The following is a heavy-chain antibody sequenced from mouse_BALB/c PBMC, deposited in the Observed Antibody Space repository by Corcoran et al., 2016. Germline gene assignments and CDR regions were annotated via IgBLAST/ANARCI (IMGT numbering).Heavy chain of an antibody. V-gene: IGHV3-6*02. CDR3: ASGEDYFDY. J-gene: IGHJ2*01. Sequence: DVQLQESGPGLVKPSQSLSLTCSVTGYSITSGYYWNWIRQFPGNKLELMGYISYDGSNNYNPSLKNRISITRDTSKNQFFLKLNSVTTEDTATYYCASGEDYFDYWGQGTTLTVSS. CDR1: GYSITSGYY. CDR2: ISYDGSN.